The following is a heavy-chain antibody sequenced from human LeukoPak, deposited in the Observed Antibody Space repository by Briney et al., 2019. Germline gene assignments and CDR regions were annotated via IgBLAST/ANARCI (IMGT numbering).Heavy chain of an antibody. D-gene: IGHD5-18*01. CDR2: IQYDGSET. V-gene: IGHV3-30*02. CDR1: GFTFSSFG. CDR3: AKNRGYTYGYDAFDI. J-gene: IGHJ3*02. Sequence: GGSLRLSCTASGFTFSSFGIHWVRQAPGKGLEWVSFIQYDGSETYYADSVKGRFTISRDNSINTLFLQMNSLRTDDTAVYYCAKNRGYTYGYDAFDIWGQGTIVTVSS.